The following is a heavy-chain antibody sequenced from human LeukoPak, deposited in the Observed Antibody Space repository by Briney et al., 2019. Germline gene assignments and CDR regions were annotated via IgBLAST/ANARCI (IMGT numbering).Heavy chain of an antibody. CDR3: AKETRGNYSDY. J-gene: IGHJ4*02. D-gene: IGHD5-12*01. CDR1: GFTFSSSG. V-gene: IGHV3-30*02. CDR2: ISYDGSNR. Sequence: PGGSLRLSCAASGFTFSSSGMHWLRQAPGKGLEWVAFISYDGSNRYYADSVKGRFTISRDNSKNTLYLQMNSLRAGDTAVYYCAKETRGNYSDYWGQGTLVTVSS.